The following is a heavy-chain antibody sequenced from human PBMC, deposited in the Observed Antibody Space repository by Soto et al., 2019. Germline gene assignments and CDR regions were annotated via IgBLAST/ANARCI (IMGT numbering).Heavy chain of an antibody. V-gene: IGHV3-23*01. CDR1: EFVFSGDG. D-gene: IGHD3-22*01. J-gene: IGHJ4*02. Sequence: AAAEFVFSGDGRIRDSQAPGKGLGWVSAISGIGGSTYYADSVKGRFTISRDNSKNTLYLQMNSLRAEDTALYYFAKDQHDSSGKHTSFDYWGQGTLVTVSS. CDR2: ISGIGGST. CDR3: AKDQHDSSGKHTSFDY.